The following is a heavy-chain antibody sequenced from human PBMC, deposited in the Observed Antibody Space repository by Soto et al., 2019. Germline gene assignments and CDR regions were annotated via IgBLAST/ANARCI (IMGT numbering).Heavy chain of an antibody. CDR2: ISWNSGSL. V-gene: IGHV3-9*01. CDR1: GFTFDDYA. J-gene: IGHJ4*02. CDR3: AKDRDGSAAGYFDY. D-gene: IGHD6-25*01. Sequence: EVQLVESGGGLVQPGRSLRLSCAASGFTFDDYAMHWVRKAPGKGLEWVSGISWNSGSLGYADSVKGPFTISRDNAKNSLYLQMNSLRAEDTALYYCAKDRDGSAAGYFDYWGQGTLVTVSS.